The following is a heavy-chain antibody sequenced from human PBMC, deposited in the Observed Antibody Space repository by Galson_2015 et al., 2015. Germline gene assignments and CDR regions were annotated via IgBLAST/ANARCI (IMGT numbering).Heavy chain of an antibody. V-gene: IGHV3-9*01. Sequence: SLRLSCAASGFTFNEYAMNWVRLVPGKGLEWVSSISWNGSNIAYADSVRGRFTISRDNAKKSLYLQMSSLREEDTAVYYCARAGAQYVTGTALGFDSWGQGTLVAVSS. CDR3: ARAGAQYVTGTALGFDS. D-gene: IGHD1-20*01. CDR2: ISWNGSNI. CDR1: GFTFNEYA. J-gene: IGHJ4*02.